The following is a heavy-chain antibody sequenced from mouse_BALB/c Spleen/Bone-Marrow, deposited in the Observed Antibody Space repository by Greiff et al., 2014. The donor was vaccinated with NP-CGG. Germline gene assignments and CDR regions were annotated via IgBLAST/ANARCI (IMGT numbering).Heavy chain of an antibody. CDR2: IDPANGNT. V-gene: IGHV14-3*02. D-gene: IGHD1-1*01. J-gene: IGHJ3*01. Sequence: VQLKQSGAELVKPGASVKLPCTASGFNIKDTYMHWVKQRPEQGLEWIGRIDPANGNTKYDPKFQGKATITADTSSNTAYLQLSSLTSEDTAVYYCASYYYGSSSFAYWGQGTLVTVSA. CDR3: ASYYYGSSSFAY. CDR1: GFNIKDTY.